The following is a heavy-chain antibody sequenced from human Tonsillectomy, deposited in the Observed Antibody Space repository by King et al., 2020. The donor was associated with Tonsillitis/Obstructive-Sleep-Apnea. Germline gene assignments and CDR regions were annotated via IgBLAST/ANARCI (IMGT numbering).Heavy chain of an antibody. J-gene: IGHJ6*03. CDR1: GGSISSSSYY. V-gene: IGHV4-39*01. CDR3: ARTYGSGSYLSYYYMDV. D-gene: IGHD3-10*01. Sequence: QLQESGPGLVKPSETLSLTCTVSGGSISSSSYYWGWIRQPPGKGLEWIGSIYYSGSTYYNPSLKSRVTISVDTSKNQFSLKLSSVTAADTAVYYCARTYGSGSYLSYYYMDVWGKGTTVTVSS. CDR2: IYYSGST.